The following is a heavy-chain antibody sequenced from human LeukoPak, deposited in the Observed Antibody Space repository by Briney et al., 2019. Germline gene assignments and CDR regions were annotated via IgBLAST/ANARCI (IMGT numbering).Heavy chain of an antibody. D-gene: IGHD4-17*01. V-gene: IGHV3-7*01. CDR3: ARVSPNTVTTLQYFDY. Sequence: GGSVRLSCAASGFTFSSYEMHWLRQAPGKALEWVANIKQDGSEKYYVDCVKGRFTISRDNAKNSLYLQMNSLKAEDTAVYYCARVSPNTVTTLQYFDYWGQGTLVTVSS. CDR2: IKQDGSEK. CDR1: GFTFSSYE. J-gene: IGHJ4*02.